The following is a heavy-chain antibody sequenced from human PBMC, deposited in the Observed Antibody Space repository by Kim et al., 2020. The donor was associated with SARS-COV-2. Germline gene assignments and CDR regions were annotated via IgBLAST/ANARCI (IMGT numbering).Heavy chain of an antibody. CDR3: AREAETFDY. V-gene: IGHV3-7*01. CDR2: GNRQ. J-gene: IGHJ4*02. Sequence: GNRQCHVDAVKGRFTIARDNFANSMYLQMNSRRTEDTAVYYCAREAETFDYWGQGILVSVSS. D-gene: IGHD6-19*01.